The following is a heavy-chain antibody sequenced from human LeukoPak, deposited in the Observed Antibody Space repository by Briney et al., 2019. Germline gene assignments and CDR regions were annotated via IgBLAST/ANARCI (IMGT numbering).Heavy chain of an antibody. CDR2: INDDGRST. Sequence: GGSLRLSCAASGFTFSNFWMHWVREAPGKGLEWVSRINDDGRSTSYADSVKGRFTISRDNAKNTVYLQMNTLRAEDTAVYYCARAYCGGDCYSRAMDYWGQGTLVTVSS. J-gene: IGHJ4*02. CDR3: ARAYCGGDCYSRAMDY. V-gene: IGHV3-74*01. D-gene: IGHD2-21*02. CDR1: GFTFSNFW.